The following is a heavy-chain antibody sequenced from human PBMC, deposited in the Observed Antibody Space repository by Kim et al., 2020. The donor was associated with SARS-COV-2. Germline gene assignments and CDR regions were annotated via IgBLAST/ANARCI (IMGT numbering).Heavy chain of an antibody. CDR1: GYTFTGYY. D-gene: IGHD6-19*01. CDR3: ARPISTIRVAATGFDS. CDR2: INPNSGGT. J-gene: IGHJ4*02. Sequence: ASVKVSCKASGYTFTGYYVHWVRQAPGQGLEWMGRINPNSGGTDYAQKFQGRVTMTRETSISTAYMELSSLSSDDTAVYCCARPISTIRVAATGFDSWGPGTLVTVSS. V-gene: IGHV1-2*06.